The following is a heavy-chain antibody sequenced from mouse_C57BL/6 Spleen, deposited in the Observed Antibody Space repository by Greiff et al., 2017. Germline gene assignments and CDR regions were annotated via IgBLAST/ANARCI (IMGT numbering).Heavy chain of an antibody. D-gene: IGHD2-1*01. J-gene: IGHJ4*01. Sequence: QVQLQQPGAELVRPGSSVKLSCKASGYTFTSYWMHWVKQRPIQGLEWIGNIDPSDSETHYNQKFKDKATLTVDKSSSTAYMQLSSLTSEDSAVYYCARRGNYAFYYAMDYWGQGTSVTVSS. CDR1: GYTFTSYW. CDR3: ARRGNYAFYYAMDY. CDR2: IDPSDSET. V-gene: IGHV1-52*01.